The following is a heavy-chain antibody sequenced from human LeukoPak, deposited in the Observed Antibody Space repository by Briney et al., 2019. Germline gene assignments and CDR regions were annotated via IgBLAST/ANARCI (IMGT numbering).Heavy chain of an antibody. V-gene: IGHV1-2*04. CDR2: INPNSGGT. CDR1: GYTFTGYY. Sequence: ASVKVSCKASGYTFTGYYVHWVRQAPGQGLEWMGWINPNSGGTNYAQKFQGWVTMTRDTSISTAYMELSRLRSDDTAVYYCAREGDPILLAFDYWGQGTLVTVSS. D-gene: IGHD3-10*01. J-gene: IGHJ4*02. CDR3: AREGDPILLAFDY.